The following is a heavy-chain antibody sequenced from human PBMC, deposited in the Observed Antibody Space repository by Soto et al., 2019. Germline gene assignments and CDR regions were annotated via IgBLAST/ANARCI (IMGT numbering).Heavy chain of an antibody. CDR1: GGPFNTFG. CDR2: IIPKYGTT. J-gene: IGHJ4*02. D-gene: IGHD2-2*01. Sequence: QVQLMQSGAEVTKPGSSVKVSCKASGGPFNTFGISWVRQAPGQGREWMGGIIPKYGTTNYARRFQGRVTITADESTTTAYLKLSSLRHDDTAIYYCARTRQRRPVFYVDYWGQGTPISVTS. V-gene: IGHV1-69*01. CDR3: ARTRQRRPVFYVDY.